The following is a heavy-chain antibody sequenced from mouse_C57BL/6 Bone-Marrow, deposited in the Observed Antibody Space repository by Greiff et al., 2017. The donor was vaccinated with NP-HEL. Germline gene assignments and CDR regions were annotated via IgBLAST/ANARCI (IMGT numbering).Heavy chain of an antibody. CDR1: GYTFTSYW. CDR2: IDPSDSYT. D-gene: IGHD2-3*01. CDR3: ARGDGMDY. Sequence: QVQLQQPGAELVMPGASVKLSCKASGYTFTSYWMHWVKQRPGQGLEWIGEIDPSDSYTNYNQKFKGKSTLTVDKSPSTAYMQLSSLTSEDSAVYYCARGDGMDYWGQGTSVTVSS. V-gene: IGHV1-69*01. J-gene: IGHJ4*01.